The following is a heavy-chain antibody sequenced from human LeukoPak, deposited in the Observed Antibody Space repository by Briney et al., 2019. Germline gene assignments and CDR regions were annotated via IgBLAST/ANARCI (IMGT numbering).Heavy chain of an antibody. CDR1: GGSISSYY. V-gene: IGHV4-59*08. J-gene: IGHJ6*02. CDR3: ATTTLFSGHDGHYGMDV. D-gene: IGHD2-15*01. Sequence: PSETLSLTCTVSGGSISSYYWSWIRQPPGKGLEWIGYIYYSGSTNYNPSLKNRVTISVDTSKNQFSLKLSSVTAADTAVYYCATTTLFSGHDGHYGMDVWGQGTTVTVSS. CDR2: IYYSGST.